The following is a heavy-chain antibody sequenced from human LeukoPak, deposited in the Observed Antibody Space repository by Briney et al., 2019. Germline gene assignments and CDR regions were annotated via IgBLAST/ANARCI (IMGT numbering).Heavy chain of an antibody. V-gene: IGHV4-30-2*01. CDR2: IYHSGST. D-gene: IGHD2-21*02. Sequence: PSQTLSLTCAVSGGSISSGGYSWSWIRQPPGEGLEWIGYIYHSGSTYYNPSLKSRVTISVDRSKNQFSLKLSSVTAADTAVYYCARAHCGGDCYSAPFDYWGQGTLVTVSS. CDR1: GGSISSGGYS. CDR3: ARAHCGGDCYSAPFDY. J-gene: IGHJ4*02.